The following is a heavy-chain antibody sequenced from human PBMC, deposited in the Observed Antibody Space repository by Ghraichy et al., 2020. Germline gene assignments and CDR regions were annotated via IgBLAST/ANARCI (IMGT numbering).Heavy chain of an antibody. CDR3: ARSGGDCSGGICYGHVWVDP. CDR1: GGSFSGYY. V-gene: IGHV4-34*01. D-gene: IGHD2-15*01. J-gene: IGHJ5*02. Sequence: GSLRLSCAVYGGSFSGYYWTWIRQPPGKGLEWIGEINHSGSTNYNPSLKSRVTISVDTSKNQISLRLRSVTAADTAVYYCARSGGDCSGGICYGHVWVDPWGQGTLVTVSS. CDR2: INHSGST.